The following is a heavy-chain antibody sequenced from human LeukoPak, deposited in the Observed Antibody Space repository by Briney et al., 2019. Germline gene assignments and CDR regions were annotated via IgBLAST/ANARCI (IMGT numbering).Heavy chain of an antibody. CDR1: GYTFTSYA. J-gene: IGHJ4*02. CDR2: INAGNGNT. Sequence: ASVKVSCKASGYTFTSYAMHWVRQAPGQRLEWMGRINAGNGNTKYSQKFQGRVTITRDTSASTAYMELSSLRSEDTAVYYCARVIKDYYDSSGYPLDYWGQGTLVTVSS. V-gene: IGHV1-3*01. CDR3: ARVIKDYYDSSGYPLDY. D-gene: IGHD3-22*01.